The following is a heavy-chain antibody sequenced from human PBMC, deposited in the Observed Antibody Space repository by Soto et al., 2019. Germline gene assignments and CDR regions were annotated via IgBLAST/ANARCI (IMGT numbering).Heavy chain of an antibody. D-gene: IGHD3-3*01. J-gene: IGHJ6*02. Sequence: SVKVSCKASGGTFSSYAISWVRQAPGQGLEWMGGIIPIFGTANYAQKFQGRVTISADESTSTAYMELSSLRSEDTAVYYCARVYTIFGVEDQQLIYYYGMDVWGQGTTVTVSS. V-gene: IGHV1-69*13. CDR2: IIPIFGTA. CDR1: GGTFSSYA. CDR3: ARVYTIFGVEDQQLIYYYGMDV.